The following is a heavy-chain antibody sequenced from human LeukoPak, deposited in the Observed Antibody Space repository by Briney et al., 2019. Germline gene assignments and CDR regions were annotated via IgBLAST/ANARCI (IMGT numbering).Heavy chain of an antibody. V-gene: IGHV1-46*01. CDR3: ANIADSSPGHAFDI. CDR2: INPSGGST. D-gene: IGHD6-13*01. CDR1: GYTLTELS. J-gene: IGHJ3*02. Sequence: GASVKVSCKVSGYTLTELSMHWVRQAPGQGLEWMGIINPSGGSTSYAQKFQGRVTMTRDTSTSTVYMELSSLRSEDTAVYYCANIADSSPGHAFDIWGQGTMVTVSS.